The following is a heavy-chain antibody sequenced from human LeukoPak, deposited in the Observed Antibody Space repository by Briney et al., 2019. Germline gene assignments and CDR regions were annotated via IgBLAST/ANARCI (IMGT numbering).Heavy chain of an antibody. Sequence: GRSLRLSCAASIFTFSSYAMHWVRQAPGKGLEWVAVISYDGSNKYYADSVKGRFTISRDNSKNTLYLQMNSLRAEDTAVYDCARGGPWLVLDYWGQGTLVTVSS. D-gene: IGHD6-19*01. CDR1: IFTFSSYA. CDR2: ISYDGSNK. CDR3: ARGGPWLVLDY. V-gene: IGHV3-30-3*01. J-gene: IGHJ4*02.